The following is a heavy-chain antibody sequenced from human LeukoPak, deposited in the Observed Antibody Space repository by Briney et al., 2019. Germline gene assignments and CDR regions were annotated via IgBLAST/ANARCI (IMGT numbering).Heavy chain of an antibody. J-gene: IGHJ4*02. CDR1: GGSISSYY. CDR2: IYTSGST. D-gene: IGHD3-22*01. V-gene: IGHV4-4*07. Sequence: SETLSLTCTVSGGSISSYYWSWIRQPAGKGLEWIGRIYTSGSTNYNPSLKSRVTISVDTSKNQFSLKLSSVTAADTAVYYCARVVTYYYDSSGYYPYFDYWGQGTLVTVSS. CDR3: ARVVTYYYDSSGYYPYFDY.